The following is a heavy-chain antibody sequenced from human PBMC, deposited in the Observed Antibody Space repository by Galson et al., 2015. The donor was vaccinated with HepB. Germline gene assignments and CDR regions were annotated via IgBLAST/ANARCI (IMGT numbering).Heavy chain of an antibody. CDR3: ARAFIVVVPAANVRYYYYMDV. CDR1: GDSVSSNSAA. V-gene: IGHV6-1*01. CDR2: TYYRSEWYN. D-gene: IGHD2-2*01. Sequence: CAISGDSVSSNSAAWNWIRQSPSRGLEWLGRTYYRSEWYNDYAVSVKSRITINPDTSKNQFSLQLNSVTPEDAAVYYCARAFIVVVPAANVRYYYYMDVWGKGTTVTVSS. J-gene: IGHJ6*03.